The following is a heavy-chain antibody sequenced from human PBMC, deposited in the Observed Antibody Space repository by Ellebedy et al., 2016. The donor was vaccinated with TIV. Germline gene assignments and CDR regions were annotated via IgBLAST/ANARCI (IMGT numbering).Heavy chain of an antibody. CDR3: ARIAVPQTKSYYFDY. CDR2: IYYSGST. D-gene: IGHD6-19*01. V-gene: IGHV4-39*01. J-gene: IGHJ4*02. Sequence: MPSETLSLTCTVSGGSISSSSYYWGWIRQPPGKGLEWIGSIYYSGSTYYNSSLKSRVTISVDTSKNQFSLKLSSVTAADTAVYYCARIAVPQTKSYYFDYWGQGTLVTVSS. CDR1: GGSISSSSYY.